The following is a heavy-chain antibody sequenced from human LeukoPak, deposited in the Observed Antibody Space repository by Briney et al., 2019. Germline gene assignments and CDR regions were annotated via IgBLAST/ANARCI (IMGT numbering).Heavy chain of an antibody. J-gene: IGHJ6*03. Sequence: GGSLRLSCAGSGFTFRSYWMHWVRQDPGKGLVWVARINGDGSSISYADSVKGRFTISRDNAKNSLYLQMNSLRAEDTAVYYCARGGYCTNGVCRYYYYYMDVWGKGTTVTVSS. CDR1: GFTFRSYW. D-gene: IGHD2-8*01. CDR2: INGDGSSI. CDR3: ARGGYCTNGVCRYYYYYMDV. V-gene: IGHV3-74*01.